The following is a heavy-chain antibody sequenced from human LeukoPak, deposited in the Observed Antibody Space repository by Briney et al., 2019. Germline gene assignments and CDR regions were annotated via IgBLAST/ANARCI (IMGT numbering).Heavy chain of an antibody. Sequence: SETLSLTCGVCNGSISSSNWWSWVRQPPGKGLEWIGEINLSGSTNYNPSLKSRVTISVDTSKNQFSLKLSSVTAADTAVYYCAREEQQLVLDAFDIWGQGTMVTVSS. CDR2: INLSGST. CDR3: AREEQQLVLDAFDI. J-gene: IGHJ3*02. V-gene: IGHV4-4*02. D-gene: IGHD6-13*01. CDR1: NGSISSSNW.